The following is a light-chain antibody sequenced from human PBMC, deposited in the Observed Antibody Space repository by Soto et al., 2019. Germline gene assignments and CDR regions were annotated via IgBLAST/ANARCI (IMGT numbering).Light chain of an antibody. CDR3: LQYGSSPWA. CDR2: GAS. Sequence: EIVLTQSPGTLSLSAGERATLSCRASQTVSSNYLAWYQQKPGQAPRLLIYGASSRATDIPDRFSASGSGTDFTLTINSLEPDDFAVYYCLQYGSSPWAFGQGTKVDIK. CDR1: QTVSSNY. V-gene: IGKV3-20*01. J-gene: IGKJ1*01.